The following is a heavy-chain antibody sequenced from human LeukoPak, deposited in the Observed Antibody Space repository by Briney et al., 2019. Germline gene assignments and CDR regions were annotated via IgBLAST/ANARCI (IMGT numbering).Heavy chain of an antibody. CDR3: ATAHSSGWYRPYYFDY. D-gene: IGHD6-19*01. Sequence: ASVKVSCKASGGTFSNYAISWVRQAPGQGLEWMGGIIPIFGTANYAQKFQGRVTITADESTSTAYMELSSLRSEDTAVYYCATAHSSGWYRPYYFDYWGQGTLVTVSS. CDR2: IIPIFGTA. V-gene: IGHV1-69*13. CDR1: GGTFSNYA. J-gene: IGHJ4*02.